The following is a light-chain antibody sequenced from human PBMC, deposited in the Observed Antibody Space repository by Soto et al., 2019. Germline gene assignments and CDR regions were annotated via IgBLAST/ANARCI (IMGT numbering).Light chain of an antibody. CDR2: AAS. J-gene: IGKJ5*01. Sequence: DIQMTQSPSSLSASVGDGVTITCRASQSISSYVSWYQRKPGKAPKLLIYAASRLESGVPSRFSGSRSGTDFTFTISSLQPEDIATYYCQQYDNLPITFGQGTRLEIK. V-gene: IGKV1-33*01. CDR1: QSISSY. CDR3: QQYDNLPIT.